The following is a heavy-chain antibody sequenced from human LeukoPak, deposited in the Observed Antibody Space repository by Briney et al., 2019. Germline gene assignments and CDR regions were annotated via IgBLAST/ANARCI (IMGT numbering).Heavy chain of an antibody. CDR3: ARGDCSSTICYSPMDV. D-gene: IGHD2-2*01. J-gene: IGHJ6*03. CDR1: GYSISSGYY. CDR2: IYHSGST. Sequence: SETLSLTCTVSGYSISSGYYWGWIRQPPGKGLEWIGSIYHSGSTNYNPSLKSRVTISVDTSKNQFSLKGNSVTAADTAVYYCARGDCSSTICYSPMDVWGKGTTVTVSS. V-gene: IGHV4-38-2*02.